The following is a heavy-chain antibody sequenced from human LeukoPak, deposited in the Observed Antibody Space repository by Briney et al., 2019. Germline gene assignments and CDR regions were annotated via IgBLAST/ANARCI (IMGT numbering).Heavy chain of an antibody. D-gene: IGHD3-3*01. V-gene: IGHV1-24*01. J-gene: IGHJ4*02. Sequence: ASVKVSCKVSGNSLSELSIQWVRQAPGKGLECMGGFDPEEAKMVYAQKFQGRVTMTEDTSTQTAYMELSGLTSDDTAVYYCTTRSGDFWSGFVNWGQGSLVTVSS. CDR3: TTRSGDFWSGFVN. CDR1: GNSLSELS. CDR2: FDPEEAKM.